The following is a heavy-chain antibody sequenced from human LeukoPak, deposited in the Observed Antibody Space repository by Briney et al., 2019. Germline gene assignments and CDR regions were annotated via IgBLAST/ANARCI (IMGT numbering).Heavy chain of an antibody. CDR1: GFTFSRYS. J-gene: IGHJ3*02. CDR2: ISIISSYI. D-gene: IGHD4-17*01. Sequence: PGGSLRLSCAASGFTFSRYSMNWVRQAPGRWLEWVSSISIISSYIYYADSLKGRFTIYRDNAKNSMYLEMNSLRAEDTAVYFCARDRIIYGDYGDAFDIWGQGTMVTVSS. V-gene: IGHV3-21*01. CDR3: ARDRIIYGDYGDAFDI.